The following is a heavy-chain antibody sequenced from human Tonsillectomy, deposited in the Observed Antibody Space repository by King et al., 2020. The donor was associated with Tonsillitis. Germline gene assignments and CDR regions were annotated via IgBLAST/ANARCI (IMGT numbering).Heavy chain of an antibody. CDR2: ISWDGGST. D-gene: IGHD2-8*01. CDR3: AKGGHCTNGVCSGLIDY. J-gene: IGHJ4*02. CDR1: GFIFDDYA. V-gene: IGHV3-43D*03. Sequence: VQLVESGGVVVQPGGSLRLSCAASGFIFDDYAMHWVRQAPGKGLEWVSLISWDGGSTYYADSVKGRFTISRDNSKNSVNLQMNSLRAEDTALYYCAKGGHCTNGVCSGLIDYWGQGTLVTVSS.